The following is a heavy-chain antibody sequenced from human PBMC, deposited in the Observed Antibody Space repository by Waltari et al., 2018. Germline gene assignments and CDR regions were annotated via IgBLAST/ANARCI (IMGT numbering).Heavy chain of an antibody. Sequence: QVQLVQSGAEVKKPGASVKVSCKASGYTFTSYDINWVRQATGQGLEWMGWRNPNSGNTGYAQKCQGRGTRTRNTSISTAYRELSSLRSEDTAVYYCARVEYYDFWSALDAFDIWGQGTMVTVSS. D-gene: IGHD3-3*01. CDR2: RNPNSGNT. CDR3: ARVEYYDFWSALDAFDI. J-gene: IGHJ3*02. V-gene: IGHV1-8*01. CDR1: GYTFTSYD.